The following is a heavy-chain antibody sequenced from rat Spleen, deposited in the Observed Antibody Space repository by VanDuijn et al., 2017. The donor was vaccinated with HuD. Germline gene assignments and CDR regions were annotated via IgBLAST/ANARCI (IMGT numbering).Heavy chain of an antibody. CDR2: ITNTGGST. V-gene: IGHV5-31*01. CDR1: GFNFNDYW. Sequence: EVKLVESGGGLVQPGRSLKLSCAASGFNFNDYWMGWVRQAPGKGLEWVASITNTGGSTYYPDSVKGRFTISRDNAKSTLYLQMNSLRSEDTATYYCAVAGYGYWGQGVMVTVSS. J-gene: IGHJ2*01. D-gene: IGHD4-3*01. CDR3: AVAGYGY.